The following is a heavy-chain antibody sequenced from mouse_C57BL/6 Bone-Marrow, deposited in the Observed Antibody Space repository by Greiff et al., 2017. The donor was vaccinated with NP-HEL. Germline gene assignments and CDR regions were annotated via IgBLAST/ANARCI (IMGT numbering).Heavy chain of an antibody. J-gene: IGHJ4*01. CDR1: GYTFTSYW. CDR3: AREGLRRFSYYAMDY. D-gene: IGHD2-4*01. Sequence: QVQLKQPGTELVKPGASVKLSCKASGYTFTSYWMHWVKQRPGQGLEWIGNINPSNGGTNYNEKFKSKATLTVDKSSSTAYMQLSSLTSEDSAVYYCAREGLRRFSYYAMDYWGQGTSVTVSS. V-gene: IGHV1-53*01. CDR2: INPSNGGT.